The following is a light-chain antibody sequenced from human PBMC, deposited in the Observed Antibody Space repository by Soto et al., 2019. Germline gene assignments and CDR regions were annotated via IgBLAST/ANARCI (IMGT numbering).Light chain of an antibody. CDR1: GSNIGSNT. CDR2: SNN. V-gene: IGLV1-44*01. J-gene: IGLJ1*01. CDR3: AAWDDSLNGRL. Sequence: QSVLTQPPSASGTPGQRVTISCSGSGSNIGSNTVDWYQQLPGTAPKLLIYSNNQRPSGVPDRFSGSKSGTSVSLAISGLQSEDKADYYCAAWDDSLNGRLFGTGTKLTVL.